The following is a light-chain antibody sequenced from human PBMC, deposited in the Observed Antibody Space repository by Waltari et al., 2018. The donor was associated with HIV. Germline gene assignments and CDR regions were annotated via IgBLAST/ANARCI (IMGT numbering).Light chain of an antibody. V-gene: IGKV1-39*01. CDR1: QSIRNS. CDR2: ASS. J-gene: IGKJ1*01. Sequence: DIQMTQSQSTLSATVGARVTITCRASQSIRNSLNWYQQKPGKAPRVLIHASSSLQSGVPSRFSGSGSGTDFTLTISSLQPEDFATYYCQQSSSTPRTFGQGTKVEIK. CDR3: QQSSSTPRT.